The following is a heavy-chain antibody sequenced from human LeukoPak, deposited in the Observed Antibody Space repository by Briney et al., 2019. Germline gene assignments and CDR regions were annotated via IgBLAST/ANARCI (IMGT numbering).Heavy chain of an antibody. V-gene: IGHV4-34*01. D-gene: IGHD6-19*01. CDR3: ARGSSAAVAGTLPWFDP. CDR1: GESLSGYY. CDR2: INHSGST. J-gene: IGHJ5*02. Sequence: PSETLSLTCAVYGESLSGYYWSWIRQPPGRGLEWIGEINHSGSTNYNPSLKSRVTISVDTSKNQFSLKLSSVTAADTAVYYCARGSSAAVAGTLPWFDPWGQGTLVTVSS.